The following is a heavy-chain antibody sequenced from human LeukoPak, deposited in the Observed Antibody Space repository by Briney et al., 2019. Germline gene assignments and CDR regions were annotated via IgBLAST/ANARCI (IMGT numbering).Heavy chain of an antibody. CDR1: GGSISSGGYY. D-gene: IGHD6-13*01. J-gene: IGHJ4*02. V-gene: IGHV4-30-2*01. Sequence: PSETLSLTCTVSGGSISSGGYYWSWIRQPPGKGLEGIGYIYHSGSTYYNPSLKSRVTISVDRSKNQFSLKLSSVTAADTAVYYCARVLMDSSSSYYFDYWGQGTLVTVSS. CDR2: IYHSGST. CDR3: ARVLMDSSSSYYFDY.